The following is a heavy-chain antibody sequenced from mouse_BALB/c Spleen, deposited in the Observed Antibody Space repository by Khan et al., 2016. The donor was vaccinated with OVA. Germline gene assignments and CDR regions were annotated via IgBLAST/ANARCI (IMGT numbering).Heavy chain of an antibody. CDR3: ARYRFGYAMDY. D-gene: IGHD2-14*01. CDR1: GFSLTNSG. V-gene: IGHV2-6*02. J-gene: IGHJ4*01. Sequence: QVQLKESGPGLVAPSQSLSITCTVSGFSLTNSGVHWVRQPPGKGLEWLVVIWSDGYTTYNSALKSRLSISKDNSTSQAVLKMNSLQTDDTAIYFCARYRFGYAMDYWGQGTSVTVSS. CDR2: IWSDGYT.